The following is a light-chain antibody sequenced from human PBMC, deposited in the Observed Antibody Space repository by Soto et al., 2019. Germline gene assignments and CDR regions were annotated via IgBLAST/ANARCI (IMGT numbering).Light chain of an antibody. Sequence: EVLMTQSPDTLYVSPGERVTLSCRASQSVSDNLAWYQQKPGQGPRLLVYRASTRTLGIPARVSGSESGTEYTLTISSLQAEDVAAYYCQQYNTWPITCGQGTRLEIK. CDR1: QSVSDN. CDR3: QQYNTWPIT. V-gene: IGKV3-15*01. CDR2: RAS. J-gene: IGKJ5*01.